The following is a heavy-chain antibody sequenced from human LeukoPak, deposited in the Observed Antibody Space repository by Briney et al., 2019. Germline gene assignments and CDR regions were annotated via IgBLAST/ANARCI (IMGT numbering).Heavy chain of an antibody. Sequence: SVKVSCKASGGTFSSNAISWVRQAPGQGLEWMGGIIPIFGTANYAQKLQGRVTMTTDTSTSTAYMELRSLRSDDTAVYYCARDRRGYSGYDFFAYYYYYYGMDVWGQGTTVTVSS. CDR2: IIPIFGTA. D-gene: IGHD5-12*01. J-gene: IGHJ6*02. CDR3: ARDRRGYSGYDFFAYYYYYYGMDV. CDR1: GGTFSSNA. V-gene: IGHV1-69*05.